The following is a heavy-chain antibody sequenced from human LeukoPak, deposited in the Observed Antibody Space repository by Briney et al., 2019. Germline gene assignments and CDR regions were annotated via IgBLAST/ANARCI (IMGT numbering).Heavy chain of an antibody. Sequence: SETLSLTCTVSGGSISSYYWSWIRQSPEKGLEYIGYIYYSGSTNYNPSLNSRVTISVDTSKDQFSLKLSSVTAADTAVYYCARRGRAAAGTWYFDLWGRGTLVTVSS. CDR2: IYYSGST. CDR3: ARRGRAAAGTWYFDL. CDR1: GGSISSYY. D-gene: IGHD6-13*01. J-gene: IGHJ2*01. V-gene: IGHV4-59*08.